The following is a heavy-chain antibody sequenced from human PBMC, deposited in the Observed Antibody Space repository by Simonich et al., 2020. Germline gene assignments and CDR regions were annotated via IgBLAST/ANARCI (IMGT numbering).Heavy chain of an antibody. CDR2: ISSSSYI. V-gene: IGHV3-21*01. CDR3: ARWIAVAGTGAYGMDV. Sequence: EVQLVESGGGLVKPGGSLRLSCAASGFTFSSYSMNWVRQAPGKGLEWVSSISSSSYIYYADSVKGRFTISRDNAKNSLYLQRNSLRAEDTAVDYCARWIAVAGTGAYGMDVWGQGTTVTVSS. J-gene: IGHJ6*02. CDR1: GFTFSSYS. D-gene: IGHD6-19*01.